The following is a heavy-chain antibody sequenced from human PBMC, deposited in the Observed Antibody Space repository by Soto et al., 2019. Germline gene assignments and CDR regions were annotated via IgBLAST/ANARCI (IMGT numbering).Heavy chain of an antibody. CDR2: IHSDGST. Sequence: EVQLVETGGGLIQPGGSLKLSCSVAGFTVSDSMSWVRQAPGKGLECVSFIHSDGSTHYTDSVWGRFTISRDNSKNTLYLQMDRLRVDNTAVYFCARDASGPFDYWGQGTLVTVSS. V-gene: IGHV3-53*02. CDR1: GFTVSDS. CDR3: ARDASGPFDY. D-gene: IGHD6-19*01. J-gene: IGHJ4*02.